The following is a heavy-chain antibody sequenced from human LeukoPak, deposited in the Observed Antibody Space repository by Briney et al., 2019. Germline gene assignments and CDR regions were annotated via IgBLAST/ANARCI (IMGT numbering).Heavy chain of an antibody. V-gene: IGHV4-39*01. CDR3: ARGDASDGWFGEFSYYFDY. J-gene: IGHJ4*02. CDR1: GGSINSNSYY. Sequence: SETLSLTCTVSGGSINSNSYYWGWIRQPPGKGLEWIGSIYYSGSTYYNPSLKSRVTISVDTSKNQFSLKLSSVTAADTAVYYCARGDASDGWFGEFSYYFDYWGQGTLVTVSS. D-gene: IGHD3-10*01. CDR2: IYYSGST.